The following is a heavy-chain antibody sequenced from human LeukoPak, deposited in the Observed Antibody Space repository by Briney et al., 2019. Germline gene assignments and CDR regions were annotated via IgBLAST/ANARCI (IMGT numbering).Heavy chain of an antibody. V-gene: IGHV3-7*03. D-gene: IGHD3-9*01. CDR1: GFTFSNYA. Sequence: PGGSLRLSCAVSGFTFSNYAMSWVRQAPGKGLEWVAKIKEDGSEKYYVDSVKGRFTTSRDNAKNSLYLEMNSLRAEDTAVYYCARGVHYDILSDYYLFDFWGQGALVTVSS. J-gene: IGHJ4*02. CDR2: IKEDGSEK. CDR3: ARGVHYDILSDYYLFDF.